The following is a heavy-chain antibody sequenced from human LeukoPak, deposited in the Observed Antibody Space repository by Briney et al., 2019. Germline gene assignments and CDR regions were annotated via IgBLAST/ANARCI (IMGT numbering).Heavy chain of an antibody. D-gene: IGHD2-21*02. J-gene: IGHJ4*02. Sequence: PGGSLRLSCAASGFTFSSYTMNWVRQAPGKGLEWVSIISSSSSYIYYADSVKGRFTISRDNAKNALYLQMNSLRVEDTAVYYCARDGRCGGDCYASWGQGTLVTVSS. CDR1: GFTFSSYT. CDR2: ISSSSSYI. V-gene: IGHV3-21*01. CDR3: ARDGRCGGDCYAS.